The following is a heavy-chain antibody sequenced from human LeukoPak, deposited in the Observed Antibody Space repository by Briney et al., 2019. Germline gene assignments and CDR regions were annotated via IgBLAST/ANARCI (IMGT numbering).Heavy chain of an antibody. D-gene: IGHD3-22*01. CDR3: ARVNGNSCYDVDY. V-gene: IGHV1-69*05. Sequence: SVTVSCKASGGTLSSYAISWVRQAPGQGVEWMGRIIPIFGTANYAQKFQGGVTITTEEYTSTAYMELSRLRSEDTAVYYCARVNGNSCYDVDYWGQGTLLTVSS. CDR1: GGTLSSYA. J-gene: IGHJ4*02. CDR2: IIPIFGTA.